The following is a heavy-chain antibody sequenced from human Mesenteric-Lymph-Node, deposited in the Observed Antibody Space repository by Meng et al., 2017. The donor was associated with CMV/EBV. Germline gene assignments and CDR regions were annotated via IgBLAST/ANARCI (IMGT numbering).Heavy chain of an antibody. CDR2: INSVSNYI. D-gene: IGHD4-17*01. CDR3: TRGSTGNYGD. Sequence: GESLKISCVASGFSFSDYTMNWVRQAPGEGLEWVSSINSVSNYIYYADSVKGRFTISRDNARNSLYLQMNSLRAEDTAVYYCTRGSTGNYGDWGQGTLVTVSS. V-gene: IGHV3-21*01. CDR1: GFSFSDYT. J-gene: IGHJ4*02.